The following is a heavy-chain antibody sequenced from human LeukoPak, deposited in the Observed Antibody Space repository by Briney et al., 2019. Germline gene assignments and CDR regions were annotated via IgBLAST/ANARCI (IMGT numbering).Heavy chain of an antibody. J-gene: IGHJ6*03. CDR1: GGSISSYY. V-gene: IGHV4-59*01. CDR2: IYYSRST. CDR3: ARGGIAARRPTIYYYYYYMDV. Sequence: SETLSLTCTVSGGSISSYYWSWIRQPPGKGLEWIGYIYYSRSTNYNPSLKSRVTISVDTSKNQFSLKLSSVTAADTAVYYCARGGIAARRPTIYYYYYYMDVWGKGTTVTVSS. D-gene: IGHD6-6*01.